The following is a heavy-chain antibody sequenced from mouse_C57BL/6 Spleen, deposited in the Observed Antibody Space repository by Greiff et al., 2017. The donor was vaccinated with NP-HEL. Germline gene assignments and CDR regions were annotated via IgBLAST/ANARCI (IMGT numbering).Heavy chain of an antibody. CDR2: ISDGGSYT. D-gene: IGHD2-5*01. Sequence: EVMLVESGGGLVKPGGSLKLSCAASGFTFSSYAVSWVRQTPEKRLEWVATISDGGSYTYYPDNVKGRFTISRDNAKNNLYLQMSHLKSEDTAMYYCARDEGYSNYSYDMDYWGQGTSVTVAS. CDR1: GFTFSSYA. J-gene: IGHJ4*01. V-gene: IGHV5-4*01. CDR3: ARDEGYSNYSYDMDY.